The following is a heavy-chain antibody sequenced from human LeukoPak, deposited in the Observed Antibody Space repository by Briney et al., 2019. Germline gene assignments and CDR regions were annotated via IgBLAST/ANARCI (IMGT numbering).Heavy chain of an antibody. CDR2: IYYSGST. D-gene: IGHD3-16*01. V-gene: IGHV4-31*03. CDR1: GASISSGGYY. Sequence: SETLSLTCSVSGASISSGGYYWSWIRQLPGKGLEWIGYIYYSGSTYYNPSLKSRVTISVDTSKNQFSLKLSSVTAADTAVYYCARASRIIITFGGVAYFDHWGQGALVTVSS. CDR3: ARASRIIITFGGVAYFDH. J-gene: IGHJ4*02.